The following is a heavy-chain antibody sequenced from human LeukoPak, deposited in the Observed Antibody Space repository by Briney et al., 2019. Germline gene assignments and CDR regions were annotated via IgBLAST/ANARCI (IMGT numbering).Heavy chain of an antibody. CDR3: ARAIIATAGDPINYFDY. Sequence: SQTLSLTCTVSGGSISSGGHYWSWIRQHPGKGLEWIGYIYYSGSTYYNPSLKSRVTISVDTSKNQFSLKLSSVTAADTAVYYCARAIIATAGDPINYFDYWGQGTLVTVSS. CDR2: IYYSGST. V-gene: IGHV4-31*03. D-gene: IGHD6-13*01. J-gene: IGHJ4*02. CDR1: GGSISSGGHY.